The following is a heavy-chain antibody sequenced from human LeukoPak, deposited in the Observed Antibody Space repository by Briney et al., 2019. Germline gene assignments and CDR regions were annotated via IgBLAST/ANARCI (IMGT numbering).Heavy chain of an antibody. CDR2: ISYDGSNK. CDR3: ASSPNHYYDSSGYYRPGY. J-gene: IGHJ4*02. Sequence: PGGSLRLSCAASGFTFSSYGMHWVRQAPGKGLEWVAVISYDGSNKYYADSVKGRFTISRDNSKNTLYLQMNSLRSEDTAVYYCASSPNHYYDSSGYYRPGYWGQGTLVTVSS. D-gene: IGHD3-22*01. CDR1: GFTFSSYG. V-gene: IGHV3-30*03.